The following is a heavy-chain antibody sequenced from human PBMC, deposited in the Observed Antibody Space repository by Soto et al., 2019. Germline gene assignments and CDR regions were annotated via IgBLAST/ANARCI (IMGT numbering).Heavy chain of an antibody. CDR2: IYKSATT. Sequence: LSLTCSVSGDSISTVDYFWAWIRQPPGQALEYIGYIYKSATTYYNPSFESRVAISLDTSKSQFSLNVTSVTAADTAVYFCARGRYCLTGRCFPNWFDSWGQGTLVTAPQ. V-gene: IGHV4-30-4*01. CDR1: GDSISTVDYF. D-gene: IGHD2-15*01. J-gene: IGHJ5*01. CDR3: ARGRYCLTGRCFPNWFDS.